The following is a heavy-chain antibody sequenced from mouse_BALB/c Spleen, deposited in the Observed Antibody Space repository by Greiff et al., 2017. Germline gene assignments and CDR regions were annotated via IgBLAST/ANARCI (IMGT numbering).Heavy chain of an antibody. V-gene: IGHV1-9*01. CDR3: ASGVRRRGDAMDY. D-gene: IGHD2-14*01. Sequence: QVQLKQSGAELMKPGASVKISCKATGYTFSSYWIEWVKQRPGHGLEWIGEFLPGSGSTNYNEKFKGKATFTADTSSNTAYMQLSSLTSEDSAVYYCASGVRRRGDAMDYWGQGTSVTVSA. CDR2: FLPGSGST. J-gene: IGHJ4*01. CDR1: GYTFSSYW.